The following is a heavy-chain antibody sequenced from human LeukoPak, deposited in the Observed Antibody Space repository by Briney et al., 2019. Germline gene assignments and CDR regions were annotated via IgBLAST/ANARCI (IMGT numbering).Heavy chain of an antibody. J-gene: IGHJ4*02. CDR1: NFSVNNNY. Sequence: GGSLRLSCAASNFSVNNNYIDWIRQAPGKGLEWVSSLDNFGAKYYGDSVTGRFTVSRDLSKNTVYLQMSSLRADDTAVYYCAGGTYYGTGTRPGYLNYWGLGTLVTVSS. CDR2: LDNFGAK. CDR3: AGGTYYGTGTRPGYLNY. D-gene: IGHD3-10*01. V-gene: IGHV3-53*01.